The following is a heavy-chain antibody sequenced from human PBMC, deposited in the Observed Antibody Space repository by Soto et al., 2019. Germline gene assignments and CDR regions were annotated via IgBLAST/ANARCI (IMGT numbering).Heavy chain of an antibody. J-gene: IGHJ4*02. D-gene: IGHD5-12*01. Sequence: PSETLSLTCTVSGGSIGGGDDYWSWIRQPPGKGLEWIGYIYYSGSTYYNPSLKSRVTISVDTSKNQFSLKLSSVTAADTAVYYCARVGWLRFADYWGQGTLVTVSS. CDR2: IYYSGST. CDR1: GGSIGGGDDY. CDR3: ARVGWLRFADY. V-gene: IGHV4-30-4*01.